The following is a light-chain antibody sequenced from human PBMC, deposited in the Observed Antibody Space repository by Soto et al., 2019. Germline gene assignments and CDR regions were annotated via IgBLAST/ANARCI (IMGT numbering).Light chain of an antibody. V-gene: IGKV3-15*01. J-gene: IGKJ5*01. CDR3: QQYNNWPPIT. Sequence: EIVMTQSPATLSVSPGERATLSCRASQSVSSNLAWYQQKPGQAPSLLIYGASTRATGIPSRFSGSWSGTEFTLTISSLKSEDFAVYYCQQYNNWPPITFGQGTRLEIK. CDR1: QSVSSN. CDR2: GAS.